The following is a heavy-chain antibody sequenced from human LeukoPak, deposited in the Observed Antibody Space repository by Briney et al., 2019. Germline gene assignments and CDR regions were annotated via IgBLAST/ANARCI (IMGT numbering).Heavy chain of an antibody. CDR3: ATSSGYGFLFEY. CDR2: FDPEDGET. Sequence: GASVKVSCKVSGYTXTDLSMHGVRQAPGKGLEWMGGFDPEDGETIYAQNFQGRVTMTEDTSTDTAYMEVRSLRSEDTAVYYCATSSGYGFLFEYWGQGTLVTVSS. CDR1: GYTXTDLS. V-gene: IGHV1-24*01. J-gene: IGHJ4*02. D-gene: IGHD3-22*01.